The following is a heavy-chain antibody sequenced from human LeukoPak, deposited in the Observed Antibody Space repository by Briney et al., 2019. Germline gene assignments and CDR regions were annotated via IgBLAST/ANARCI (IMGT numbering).Heavy chain of an antibody. D-gene: IGHD5-12*01. V-gene: IGHV3-30*02. CDR2: IRYDGSNK. CDR1: GFTFSSYG. CDR3: ATLPYKWLRFQSLDY. Sequence: PGGSLRLSCAASGFTFSSYGMHWVRQAPGKGLEWVAFIRYDGSNKYYADSVKGRFTISRDNSKNTLYLQMNSLRAEDTAVYYCATLPYKWLRFQSLDYWGQGTLVTVSS. J-gene: IGHJ4*02.